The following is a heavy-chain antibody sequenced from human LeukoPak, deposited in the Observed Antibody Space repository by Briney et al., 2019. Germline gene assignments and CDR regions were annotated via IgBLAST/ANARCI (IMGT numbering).Heavy chain of an antibody. CDR1: GFTFSSYG. CDR3: AKLPMEPGYCSGGSCSDI. Sequence: GRSLRLSCAASGFTFSSYGMRWVRQAPGKGLEWVAVISYDGSNKYYADSVKGRFTISRDNSKNTLYLQMNSLRAEDTAVYYCAKLPMEPGYCSGGSCSDIWGQGTMVTVSS. V-gene: IGHV3-30*18. CDR2: ISYDGSNK. J-gene: IGHJ3*02. D-gene: IGHD2-15*01.